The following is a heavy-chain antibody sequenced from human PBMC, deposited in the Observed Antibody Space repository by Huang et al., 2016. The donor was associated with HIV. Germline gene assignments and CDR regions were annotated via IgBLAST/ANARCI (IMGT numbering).Heavy chain of an antibody. V-gene: IGHV1-2*02. Sequence: QVQLVQSGAEVKKPGASVKVSCKPSGYAFADYFIHWVRQAPGKGLEWMAWVNPKNGATNYDQKFLGRLTVTGDTSMRTAYMELSGLTSDDTAKYYCTRDGVAPDEEFDYWGQGTVIIVSS. CDR1: GYAFADYF. CDR2: VNPKNGAT. J-gene: IGHJ4*02. D-gene: IGHD5-12*01. CDR3: TRDGVAPDEEFDY.